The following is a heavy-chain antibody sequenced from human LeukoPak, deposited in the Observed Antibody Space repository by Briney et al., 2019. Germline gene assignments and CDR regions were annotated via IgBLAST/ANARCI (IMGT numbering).Heavy chain of an antibody. D-gene: IGHD2-21*02. V-gene: IGHV3-66*01. CDR3: ARAYCGGDCYFPYYFDY. CDR2: IYSGGST. CDR1: GFTVSSNY. J-gene: IGHJ4*02. Sequence: PGGSLRLSCAASGFTVSSNYMSWVRQAPGKGLEWVSVIYSGGSTYYADSVKGRFTISRDNSKNTLYLQMNSLRAEDTAVYYCARAYCGGDCYFPYYFDYWGQGTLVTVSS.